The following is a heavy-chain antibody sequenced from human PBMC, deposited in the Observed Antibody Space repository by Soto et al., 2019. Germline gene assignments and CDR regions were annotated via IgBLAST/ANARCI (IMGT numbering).Heavy chain of an antibody. V-gene: IGHV4-34*01. J-gene: IGHJ6*03. CDR3: ARGIRSGWSWYYYYMDV. D-gene: IGHD6-19*01. CDR2: INHSGST. CDR1: GGSFSGYY. Sequence: PSETLSLTCAVYGGSFSGYYWSWIRQPPGKGLEWIGEINHSGSTNYNPSLKSRVTISVDTSKNQFSLKLSSVTAADTAVYYCARGIRSGWSWYYYYMDVWGKGSTVTSP.